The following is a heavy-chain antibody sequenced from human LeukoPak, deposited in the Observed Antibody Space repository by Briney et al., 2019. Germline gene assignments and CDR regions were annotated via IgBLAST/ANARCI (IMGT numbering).Heavy chain of an antibody. CDR3: AKSPEGYCSGGSCYSGYYYGMDV. D-gene: IGHD2-15*01. V-gene: IGHV3-23*01. Sequence: PGGSLRLSCAASGFTFSSYAMSWVRQAPGKGLEWVSAISGSGGNTYYADSVKGRFTISRDNSKNTLYLQMNSLRAEDAAVYYCAKSPEGYCSGGSCYSGYYYGMDVWGQGTTVTVSS. CDR2: ISGSGGNT. J-gene: IGHJ6*02. CDR1: GFTFSSYA.